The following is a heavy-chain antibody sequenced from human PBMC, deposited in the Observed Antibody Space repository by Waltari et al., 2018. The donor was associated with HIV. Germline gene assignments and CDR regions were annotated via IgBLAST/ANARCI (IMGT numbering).Heavy chain of an antibody. Sequence: QVQLQQWGAGLLKPSETLSLTCAVYGGSFSGYSWSWIRQPPGKGLEWIGEINHSGSTNYNPSLKSRVTISVDTSKNQFSLKLSSVTAADTAVYYCATMTTVTYYLDYWGQGTLVTVSS. CDR2: INHSGST. CDR3: ATMTTVTYYLDY. V-gene: IGHV4-34*01. CDR1: GGSFSGYS. D-gene: IGHD4-17*01. J-gene: IGHJ4*02.